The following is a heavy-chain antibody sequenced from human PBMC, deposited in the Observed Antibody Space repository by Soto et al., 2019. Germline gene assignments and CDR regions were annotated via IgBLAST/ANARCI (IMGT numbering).Heavy chain of an antibody. Sequence: GGSLRLSCAASGFIFSTYAMNWVRQTPGKGLEWVAVISGGGGSTYYAESVKGRFTISRDNSENTLFLQMNSLRADDTAVYYCAKEALGAAAKGRSPHFDFWGQGTLVTVSS. CDR2: ISGGGGST. V-gene: IGHV3-23*01. CDR1: GFIFSTYA. D-gene: IGHD6-25*01. J-gene: IGHJ4*02. CDR3: AKEALGAAAKGRSPHFDF.